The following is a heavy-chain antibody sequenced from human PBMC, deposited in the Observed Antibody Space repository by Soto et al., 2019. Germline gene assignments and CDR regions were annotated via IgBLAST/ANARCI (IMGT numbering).Heavy chain of an antibody. V-gene: IGHV3-23*01. CDR3: AKEYCSGGSCYSQGWFDP. CDR2: ISGSGGST. Sequence: GGSLRLSCAASGFTFSSYAMSWVRQAPGKGLEWVSAISGSGGSTYYADSVKGRFTISRDNSKNTLYLQMNSLRAEDTAVYYCAKEYCSGGSCYSQGWFDPWGQGTLVTVSS. CDR1: GFTFSSYA. D-gene: IGHD2-15*01. J-gene: IGHJ5*02.